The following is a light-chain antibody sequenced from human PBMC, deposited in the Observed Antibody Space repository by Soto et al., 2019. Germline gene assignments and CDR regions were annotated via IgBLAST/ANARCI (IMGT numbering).Light chain of an antibody. J-gene: IGKJ3*01. Sequence: DIQLTQSPSFLSASVGDRVTITCRASQGISSYLAWYQQKPGKAPKLLIYAASTLQSGVPSWFSGSGSGTEFTLTISSLQPEDFATYYCQQLNSYPIFTFGPGTKVDIK. CDR3: QQLNSYPIFT. CDR1: QGISSY. CDR2: AAS. V-gene: IGKV1-9*01.